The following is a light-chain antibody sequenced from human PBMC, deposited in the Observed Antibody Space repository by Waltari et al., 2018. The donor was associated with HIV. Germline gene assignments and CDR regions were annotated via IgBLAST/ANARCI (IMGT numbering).Light chain of an antibody. CDR2: GAS. CDR3: QQYKHGWA. CDR1: QSVSSN. J-gene: IGKJ1*01. Sequence: ERVMTQSPATLSVSPGERATLSCRASQSVSSNLAWYQQTPGQAPRLLIYGASTRATGIPARFSGSGSGTDFTLTIGSLQSEDFAVYYCQQYKHGWAFGQGTKVEIK. V-gene: IGKV3-15*01.